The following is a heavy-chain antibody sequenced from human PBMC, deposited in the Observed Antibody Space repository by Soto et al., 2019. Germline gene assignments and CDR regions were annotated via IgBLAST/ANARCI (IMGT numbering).Heavy chain of an antibody. J-gene: IGHJ4*02. CDR1: GGSFSDYY. CDR2: VNHGGST. V-gene: IGHV4-34*01. Sequence: QVQLQQWGAGLLKPSETLSLTCPVNGGSFSDYYWTWIRQPPGKGLEWIGEVNHGGSTHYNPSLKSRVSISVDTSKKQFSLNLTFVTAADTAVYYCAREWWSGSLIGGSLGGEATLVTVSS. D-gene: IGHD3-3*01. CDR3: AREWWSGSLIGGSL.